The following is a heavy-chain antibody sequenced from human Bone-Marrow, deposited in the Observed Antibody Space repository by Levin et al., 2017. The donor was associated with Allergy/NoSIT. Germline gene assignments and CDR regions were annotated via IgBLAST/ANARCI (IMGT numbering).Heavy chain of an antibody. CDR3: TTVLIVVLPVALDY. CDR2: IKSKTDGGKT. J-gene: IGHJ4*02. D-gene: IGHD2-2*01. Sequence: GGSLRLSYGASGFSFTNAWMSWVRQAPGKGLEWVGRIKSKTDGGKTEYVAPVKGRFTISRDDSTNTLYLQMNNLKAEDTAVYYCTTVLIVVLPVALDYWGQGALVTVSS. CDR1: GFSFTNAW. V-gene: IGHV3-15*01.